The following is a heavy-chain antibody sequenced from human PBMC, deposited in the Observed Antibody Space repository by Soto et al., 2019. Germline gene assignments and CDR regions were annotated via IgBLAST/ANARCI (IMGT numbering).Heavy chain of an antibody. CDR2: ISYDGSNK. CDR1: GFTFNTYG. CDR3: ARQAYGNHRYYGMDV. D-gene: IGHD4-4*01. V-gene: IGHV3-30*03. Sequence: PGGSLRLSCAASGFTFNTYGMHWVRQAPGKGLECVAVISYDGSNKYYADSVKGRFTISRDNSKNTLFLQMNSLSAEDTAVYYCARQAYGNHRYYGMDVWGQGTTVTVSS. J-gene: IGHJ6*02.